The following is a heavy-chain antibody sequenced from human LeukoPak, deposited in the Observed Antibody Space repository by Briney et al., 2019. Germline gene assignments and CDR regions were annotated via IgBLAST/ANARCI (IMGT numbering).Heavy chain of an antibody. V-gene: IGHV4-30-4*01. CDR2: IYYSGST. D-gene: IGHD4-23*01. J-gene: IGHJ3*02. CDR1: GGSISSSNW. CDR3: ATSRTTVVTPLGAFDI. Sequence: SETLSLTCAVSGGSISSSNWWNWVRQPPGKGLEWIGYIYYSGSTYYNPSLKSRVTISVDTSKNQFSLKLSSVTAADTAVYYCATSRTTVVTPLGAFDIWGQGTMVTVSS.